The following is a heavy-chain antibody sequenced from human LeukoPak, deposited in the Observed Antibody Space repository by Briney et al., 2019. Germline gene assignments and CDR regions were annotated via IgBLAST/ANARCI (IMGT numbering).Heavy chain of an antibody. Sequence: GGSLRLSRGASGFSFNNAYMSWVRQAPGKGPEWVGLIRSKIDGETIEYAAPVKDRFVISRDDSKNTVYLQMTSLKIEDTAVYYCTTAGISGTRWYYNGMDVWGQGTTVTVSS. CDR2: IRSKIDGETI. CDR1: GFSFNNAY. D-gene: IGHD1-20*01. V-gene: IGHV3-15*01. J-gene: IGHJ6*02. CDR3: TTAGISGTRWYYNGMDV.